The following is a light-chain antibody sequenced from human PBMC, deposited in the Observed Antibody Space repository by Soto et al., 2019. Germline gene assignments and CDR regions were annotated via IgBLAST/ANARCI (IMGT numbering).Light chain of an antibody. V-gene: IGKV3-11*01. CDR1: QSVSSY. CDR3: QQRSNWLT. Sequence: EIVLTQSPATLSLSPGERATISCRASQSVSSYLAWYQQKPGQAPRLLIYDASNRATGIPARFSGSGSGTDFTLTISSLEPEDFAVYYCQQRSNWLTFGGGTQVEIK. CDR2: DAS. J-gene: IGKJ4*01.